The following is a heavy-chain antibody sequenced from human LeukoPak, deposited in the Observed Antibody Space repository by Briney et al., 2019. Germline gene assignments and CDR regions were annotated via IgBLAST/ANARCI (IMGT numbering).Heavy chain of an antibody. Sequence: PSETLSLTCTVSGGSISSYYWSWIRQPPGKGPEWIGYIYTSGSTNYNPSLKSRVTISVDTSKNQFSLKLSSVTAADTAVYYCARLRDGYNYVLDYWGQGTLVTVSS. V-gene: IGHV4-4*09. CDR2: IYTSGST. D-gene: IGHD5-24*01. J-gene: IGHJ4*02. CDR3: ARLRDGYNYVLDY. CDR1: GGSISSYY.